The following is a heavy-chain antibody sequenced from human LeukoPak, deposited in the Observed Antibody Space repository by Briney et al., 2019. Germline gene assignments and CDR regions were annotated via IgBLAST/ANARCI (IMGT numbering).Heavy chain of an antibody. CDR2: ISSSSSYI. CDR1: GFTFSSYS. J-gene: IGHJ4*02. Sequence: GGSLRLSCAASGFTFSSYSMNWVRQAPGKGLEWVSSISSSSSYIYYADSVKGRFTISRDNAKNSLYLQMNSLRAEDTAVYYCARYGYGQLTIDYWGQGTLVTVSS. V-gene: IGHV3-21*01. CDR3: ARYGYGQLTIDY. D-gene: IGHD5-12*01.